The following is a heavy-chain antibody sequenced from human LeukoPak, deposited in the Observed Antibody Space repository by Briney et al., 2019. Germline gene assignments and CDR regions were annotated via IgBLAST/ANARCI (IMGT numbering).Heavy chain of an antibody. CDR1: GGSISRYY. V-gene: IGHV4-59*01. CDR3: ARDQKYYGMDV. Sequence: SETLSLTCNVSGGSISRYYWSWIRQPPGKGLEWIGYIYSSGSTNYNPSLKSRVTISVDTPKNQFSLKLSSMSAADTAVYYCARDQKYYGMDVWGQGTTVTVSS. CDR2: IYSSGST. J-gene: IGHJ6*02.